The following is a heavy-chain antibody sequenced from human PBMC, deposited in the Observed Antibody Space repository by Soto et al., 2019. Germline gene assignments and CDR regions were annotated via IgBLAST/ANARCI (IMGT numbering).Heavy chain of an antibody. D-gene: IGHD6-6*01. CDR2: INAGNGDT. CDR3: TRDLTEQSTSYPFDC. J-gene: IGHJ4*02. V-gene: IGHV1-3*01. Sequence: QVQLAQSGAEVRKPGASVKISCEASGYTFTDYAIHWVRQAPGQRFEWMGWINAGNGDTKFSRRVQGRVSISRDISASTVYMELSSLTPEDTAVYYCTRDLTEQSTSYPFDCWGRGTLVTVSP. CDR1: GYTFTDYA.